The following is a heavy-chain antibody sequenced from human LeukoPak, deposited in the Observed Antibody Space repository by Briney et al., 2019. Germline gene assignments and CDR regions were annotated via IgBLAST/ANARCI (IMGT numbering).Heavy chain of an antibody. CDR3: ARGRDGYNYFYY. D-gene: IGHD5-24*01. V-gene: IGHV4-61*02. J-gene: IGHJ4*02. Sequence: SQTLSLTCTVSGGSISSGSYYWSWIRQPAGKGLEWIGRIYTSGSTNHNPSLKSRVTISVDTSKNQFSLKLSSVTAADTAVYYCARGRDGYNYFYYWGQGTLVTVSS. CDR2: IYTSGST. CDR1: GGSISSGSYY.